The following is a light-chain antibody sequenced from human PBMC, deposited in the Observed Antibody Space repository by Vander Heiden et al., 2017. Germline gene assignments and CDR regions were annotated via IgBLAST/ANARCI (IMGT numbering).Light chain of an antibody. V-gene: IGKV1-5*03. CDR2: KA. Sequence: DIQMTQSPSTLSASVGDRVTITCRARQSISSWLAWYQQKPGKAPKLLIYKASRFSGSGSGTEFTLTISSLQPDDFATYYCQQYNSYSYTFGQGTKLEIK. J-gene: IGKJ2*01. CDR1: QSISSW. CDR3: QQYNSYSYT.